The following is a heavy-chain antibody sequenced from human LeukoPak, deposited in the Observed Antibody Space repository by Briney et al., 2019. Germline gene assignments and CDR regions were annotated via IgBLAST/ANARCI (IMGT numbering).Heavy chain of an antibody. CDR1: GFTFDDYA. J-gene: IGHJ4*02. CDR3: AKSSDYDILTGHIAY. CDR2: ISWNSGSI. D-gene: IGHD3-9*01. Sequence: PGGSLRLSCAASGFTFDDYAMHWVRQAPGKGLEWVSGISWNSGSIGYADSVKGRFTISRDNAKNSLYLQMNSLRAEDMALYYCAKSSDYDILTGHIAYWGQGILVTVSS. V-gene: IGHV3-9*03.